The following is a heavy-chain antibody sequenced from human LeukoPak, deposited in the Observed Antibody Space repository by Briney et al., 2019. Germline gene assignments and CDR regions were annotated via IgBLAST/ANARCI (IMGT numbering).Heavy chain of an antibody. J-gene: IGHJ4*02. CDR3: AREGGFYRPLDY. D-gene: IGHD6-25*01. Sequence: SETLSLTCGVSGGSVSSTNWWTWIRQPPLKGLEWIGEVHLDGRTNFNPSLKSRLTMSVDLSENHVALKLTSVTAADTAVYYCAREGGFYRPLDYSGQGTLVTVSS. CDR2: VHLDGRT. CDR1: GGSVSSTNW. V-gene: IGHV4-4*02.